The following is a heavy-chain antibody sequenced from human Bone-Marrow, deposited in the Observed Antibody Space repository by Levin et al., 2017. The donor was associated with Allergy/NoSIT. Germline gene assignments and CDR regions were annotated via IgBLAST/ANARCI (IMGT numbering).Heavy chain of an antibody. CDR2: IYSTASS. Sequence: SPTLSLTCNVSGVSINNYFWSWIRQPPGKGLEWIGYIYSTASSSYNPSLKNRVTMSIETSKNQVSLKLRSVTAADTAVYYCARAGDWESSVWYGTKDYAMEFWGQGTTVTVSS. V-gene: IGHV4-59*01. D-gene: IGHD6-19*01. CDR3: ARAGDWESSVWYGTKDYAMEF. J-gene: IGHJ6*02. CDR1: GVSINNYF.